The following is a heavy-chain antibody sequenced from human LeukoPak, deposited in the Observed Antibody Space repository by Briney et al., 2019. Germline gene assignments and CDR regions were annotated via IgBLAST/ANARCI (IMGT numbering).Heavy chain of an antibody. CDR1: GGPISSNTNN. CDR3: ARYPSRGYVLLH. Sequence: SETLTLTCTPSGGPISSNTNNWGWIRQPPGKGLEWIGSIYYSGSTYYNPSLKSLVTISVDTSKNQFSLKLSSVTAADTAVYYCARYPSRGYVLLHWRRGTLVTVSS. V-gene: IGHV4-39*01. J-gene: IGHJ4*02. CDR2: IYYSGST. D-gene: IGHD3-22*01.